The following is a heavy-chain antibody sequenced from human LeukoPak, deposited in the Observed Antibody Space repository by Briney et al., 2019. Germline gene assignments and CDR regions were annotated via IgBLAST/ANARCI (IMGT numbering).Heavy chain of an antibody. D-gene: IGHD4-23*01. V-gene: IGHV3-33*08. J-gene: IGHJ6*02. CDR3: ARYTVEDYYHGMDV. CDR1: GFTFSSYG. Sequence: GRSLRLSCAASGFTFSSYGMHWVRQAPGKGLEWVAVIWSDGSNRYYADSVKGRFTISRDNSKNTLYLQMNSLRAEDTAVYYCARYTVEDYYHGMDVWGQGTTVTVSS. CDR2: IWSDGSNR.